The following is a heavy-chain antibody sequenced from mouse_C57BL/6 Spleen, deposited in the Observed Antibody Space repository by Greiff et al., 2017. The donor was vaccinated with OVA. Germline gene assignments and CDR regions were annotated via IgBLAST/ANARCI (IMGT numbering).Heavy chain of an antibody. CDR2: IWSGGST. J-gene: IGHJ1*03. D-gene: IGHD2-3*01. CDR3: ARDGPWYFDV. Sequence: QVQVKQSGPGLVQPSQSLSITCTVSGFSLTSYGVHWVRQAPGKGLEWLGVIWSGGSTDYNAAFISRLSISKDNYKSQVFFKMNSLQADDTAIDYCARDGPWYFDVWGTGTTVTVSS. V-gene: IGHV2-2*01. CDR1: GFSLTSYG.